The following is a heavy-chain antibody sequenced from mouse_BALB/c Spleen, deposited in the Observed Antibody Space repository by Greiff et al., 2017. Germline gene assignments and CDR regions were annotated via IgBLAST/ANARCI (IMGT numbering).Heavy chain of an antibody. V-gene: IGHV5-17*02. Sequence: EVKLMESGGGLVQPGGSRKLSCAASGFTFSSFGMHWVRQAPEKGLEWVAYISSGSSTIYYADTVKGRFTISRDNPKNTLFLQMTSLRSEDTAMYYCARGIPYYAMDYWGQGTSVTVSS. CDR3: ARGIPYYAMDY. CDR2: ISSGSSTI. J-gene: IGHJ4*01. CDR1: GFTFSSFG.